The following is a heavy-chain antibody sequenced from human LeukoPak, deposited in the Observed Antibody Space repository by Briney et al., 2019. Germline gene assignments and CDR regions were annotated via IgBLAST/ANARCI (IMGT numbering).Heavy chain of an antibody. CDR3: ARAHYYDSSGLDF. V-gene: IGHV3-21*01. J-gene: IGHJ4*02. D-gene: IGHD3-22*01. Sequence: GGSLRLSCAASGFTFSRYWMSWVRQAPGKGLEWVSFISSSSYYIYYADSVKGRFTVSRDNAKNTLYLQMNSLRAEDTAVYYCARAHYYDSSGLDFWGQGTLVTVSS. CDR2: ISSSSYYI. CDR1: GFTFSRYW.